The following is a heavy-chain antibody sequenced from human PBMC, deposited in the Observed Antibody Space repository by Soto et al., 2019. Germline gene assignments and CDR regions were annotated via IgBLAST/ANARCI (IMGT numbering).Heavy chain of an antibody. CDR3: ARPSGSLGFGGMDV. CDR1: GYSFTSYW. J-gene: IGHJ6*02. CDR2: IYPGESDT. D-gene: IGHD5-12*01. Sequence: GESLKISCKGSGYSFTSYWIGWVRQRPGKGLEWVGIIYPGESDTRYSQSCQGQVTISADKPLSTAYLQWSSLKASDTAMHYCARPSGSLGFGGMDVWGQGTTVTVSS. V-gene: IGHV5-51*04.